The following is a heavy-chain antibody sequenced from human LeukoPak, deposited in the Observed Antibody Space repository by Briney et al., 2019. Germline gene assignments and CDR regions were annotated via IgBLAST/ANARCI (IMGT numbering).Heavy chain of an antibody. CDR3: ARGTSLRSYLIAPPYY. CDR1: GYTLTGYY. J-gene: IGHJ4*02. Sequence: ASVKVSCKASGYTLTGYYMHWVRQAPGQGLEWMGWINPNSGGTNYAQKFQGRVTMTRDTSISTAYMELSRLRSDDTAVYYCARGTSLRSYLIAPPYYWGQGTLVTVSS. D-gene: IGHD2-2*01. V-gene: IGHV1-2*02. CDR2: INPNSGGT.